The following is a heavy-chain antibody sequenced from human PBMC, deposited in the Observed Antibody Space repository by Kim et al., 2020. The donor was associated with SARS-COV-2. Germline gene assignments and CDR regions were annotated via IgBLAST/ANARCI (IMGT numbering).Heavy chain of an antibody. J-gene: IGHJ4*02. D-gene: IGHD3-10*01. CDR3: ARGCYYGSGSMDY. Sequence: SETLSLTCAVYGGSFSGYYWSWIRQPPGKGLEWIGEINHSGSTNYNPSFKSRVTISVDTSKNQFSLKLSSVTAADTAVYYCARGCYYGSGSMDYWGQGTLVTVSS. CDR2: INHSGST. CDR1: GGSFSGYY. V-gene: IGHV4-34*01.